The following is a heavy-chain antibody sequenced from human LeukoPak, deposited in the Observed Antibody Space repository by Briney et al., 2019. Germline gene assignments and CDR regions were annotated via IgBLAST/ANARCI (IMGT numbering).Heavy chain of an antibody. CDR1: GFTFSNYY. CDR2: ISSSGSMI. D-gene: IGHD4-17*01. Sequence: GGSLRLSCAASGFTFSNYYMSWIRQAPGKGLEWVSYISSSGSMISDADSVKGRFTISRDNAKKSLYLQMNSLRAEDTAVYYCARDEYIHGDLTNFDSWGQGTLVIVSS. CDR3: ARDEYIHGDLTNFDS. V-gene: IGHV3-11*04. J-gene: IGHJ4*02.